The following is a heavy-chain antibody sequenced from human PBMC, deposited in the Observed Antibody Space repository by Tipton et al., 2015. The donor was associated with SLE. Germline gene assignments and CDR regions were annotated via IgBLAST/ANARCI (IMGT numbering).Heavy chain of an antibody. D-gene: IGHD6-6*01. J-gene: IGHJ1*01. CDR1: GGSISSYY. CDR3: ASRLGSSGYFQH. V-gene: IGHV4-59*01. CDR2: IYYSGST. Sequence: TLSLTCTVSGGSISSYYWSWIRQPPGKGQEWIGYIYYSGSTNCNPSLTSRVTISVDTSKNQFSLKLRSVTAADTAVYYCASRLGSSGYFQHWGQGTLVTVSS.